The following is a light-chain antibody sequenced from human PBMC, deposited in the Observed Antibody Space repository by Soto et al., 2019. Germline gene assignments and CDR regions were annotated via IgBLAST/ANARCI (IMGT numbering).Light chain of an antibody. CDR2: AAS. CDR3: RQIYSAPLT. Sequence: DIQMTQSPSSLSASVGDRVTTTCRASQSITTYLNWYRQKPGKAPKLLIYAASSLQSGVPSRFSGSGSETGFTLSISSLQPEDFATYFCRQIYSAPLTFGGGTKVDIK. V-gene: IGKV1-39*01. J-gene: IGKJ4*01. CDR1: QSITTY.